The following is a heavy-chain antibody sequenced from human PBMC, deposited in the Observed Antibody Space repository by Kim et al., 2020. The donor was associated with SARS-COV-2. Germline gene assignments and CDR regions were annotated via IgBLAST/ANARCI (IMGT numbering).Heavy chain of an antibody. V-gene: IGHV4-39*07. D-gene: IGHD3-10*01. CDR2: IYYDGTT. Sequence: SETLSLTCTVSGASIKNSAYYWGWIRQPPGKGLDWIGSIYYDGTTFYNPSLRSRVTISLDLSTTGFSLRLSSVTAADTAVYYCGRGSRKTLINIDYWGQGTLAAGSS. J-gene: IGHJ4*02. CDR3: GRGSRKTLINIDY. CDR1: GASIKNSAYY.